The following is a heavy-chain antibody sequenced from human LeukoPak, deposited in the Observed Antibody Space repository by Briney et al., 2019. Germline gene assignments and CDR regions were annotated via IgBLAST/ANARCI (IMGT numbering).Heavy chain of an antibody. Sequence: KPSETLSLTCTVSGGSISSYYWSWIRQPPGKGLEWIGYIYYSGSTNYNPSLKSRVTISVDTSKNQFSLKLSSVTAADTAVYYCARQDGGYCSGGSCREARYFDLWGRGTLVTVSS. CDR1: GGSISSYY. CDR2: IYYSGST. CDR3: ARQDGGYCSGGSCREARYFDL. J-gene: IGHJ2*01. D-gene: IGHD2-15*01. V-gene: IGHV4-59*13.